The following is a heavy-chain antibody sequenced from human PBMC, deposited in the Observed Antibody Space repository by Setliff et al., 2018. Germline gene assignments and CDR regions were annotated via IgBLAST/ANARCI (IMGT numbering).Heavy chain of an antibody. V-gene: IGHV1-2*02. CDR3: AKQGDLAFDY. CDR2: INPKSGGT. D-gene: IGHD3-16*01. Sequence: ASVKVSFKASGYPFVGYYIYWMRQTPGQGFEWMGWINPKSGGTKYAVKFQGRVTMTRDTSINTIYMELSSLTSDDTAIYYCAKQGDLAFDYWGQGTQVTVSS. CDR1: GYPFVGYY. J-gene: IGHJ4*02.